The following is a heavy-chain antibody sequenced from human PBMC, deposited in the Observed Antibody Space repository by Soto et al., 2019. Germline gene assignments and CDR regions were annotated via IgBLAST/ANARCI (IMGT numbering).Heavy chain of an antibody. J-gene: IGHJ4*01. D-gene: IGHD6-19*01. V-gene: IGHV3-21*06. CDR3: ASVPQRIAVAGTSNRYYFDF. Sequence: VFLRLSCAASWVTFSSHSRNWVRQAPGKGLEWVSSITSSSSYIYYADSVKGRFTISRDNAKNSLYLQMNSLRAEDTAVYYCASVPQRIAVAGTSNRYYFDFWGRGTLVTVTS. CDR2: ITSSSSYI. CDR1: WVTFSSHS.